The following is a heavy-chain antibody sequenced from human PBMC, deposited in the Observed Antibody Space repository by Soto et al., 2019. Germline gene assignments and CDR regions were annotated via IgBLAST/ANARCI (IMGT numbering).Heavy chain of an antibody. CDR3: ARIKGDSSSFDY. J-gene: IGHJ4*02. D-gene: IGHD6-13*01. V-gene: IGHV2-70*01. Sequence: SGPTLVNPTQTLTLTCTFSGFSLSTSGMCVSWIRQPPGKALEWLALIDWDDDKYYSTSLKTRLTISKDTSKNQVVLTMTNMDPVDTATYYGARIKGDSSSFDYWGQGTLVTVDS. CDR2: IDWDDDK. CDR1: GFSLSTSGMC.